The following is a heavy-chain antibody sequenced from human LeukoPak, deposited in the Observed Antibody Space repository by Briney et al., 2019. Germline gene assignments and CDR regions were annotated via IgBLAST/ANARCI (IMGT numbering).Heavy chain of an antibody. CDR1: GYSISSGYY. CDR2: IYHSGST. J-gene: IGHJ6*02. D-gene: IGHD3-16*01. CDR3: ARAPWGQDGMDV. Sequence: SETLSLTCTVSGYSISSGYYWGWIRQPPGKGLEWIGSIYHSGSTNYNPSLKSRVTISVDKSKNQFSLKLSSVTAADTAVYYCARAPWGQDGMDVWGQGTTVTVSS. V-gene: IGHV4-38-2*02.